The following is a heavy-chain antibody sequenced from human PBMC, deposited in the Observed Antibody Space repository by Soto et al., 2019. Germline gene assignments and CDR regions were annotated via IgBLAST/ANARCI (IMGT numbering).Heavy chain of an antibody. CDR2: ISSSSSFK. D-gene: IGHD6-19*01. CDR3: ARGISVTFDY. J-gene: IGHJ4*02. CDR1: GFTFSSYN. Sequence: EVQLVESGGGLVKSGGSLRLSCAASGFTFSSYNMHWVRQAPGKGLEWVSSISSSSSFKSYADSVRGRFTTSRDNAKNSLYLQMNSLRAEDTAVYYCARGISVTFDYWGQGTLVTVSS. V-gene: IGHV3-21*01.